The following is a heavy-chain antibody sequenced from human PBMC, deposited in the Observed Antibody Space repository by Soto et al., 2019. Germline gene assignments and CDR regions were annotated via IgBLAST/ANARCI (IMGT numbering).Heavy chain of an antibody. V-gene: IGHV3-23*01. CDR2: ISGSGSNT. Sequence: GGSLRLSCATSGFTFSSYAMSWVRQAPGKGLEWVSAISGSGSNTNYADSAEGRFTISRDNSKNTLYLQMNSLRAEDTAVYYCARGVVPAAIDYYYYYTDVWGKGTTVTVSS. CDR1: GFTFSSYA. D-gene: IGHD2-2*01. J-gene: IGHJ6*03. CDR3: ARGVVPAAIDYYYYYTDV.